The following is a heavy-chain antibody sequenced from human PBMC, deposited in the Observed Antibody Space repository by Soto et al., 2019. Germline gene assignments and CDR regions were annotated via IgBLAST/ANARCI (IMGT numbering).Heavy chain of an antibody. Sequence: QVQLVQSGAEVKKPGASVKVSCKASGYTFTSYGISWVRQAPGQGLEWMGWISAYNGNTNYAQKLQGRVTMTPDNYTRQAYMELRSLRSDDTAVYYCARGAARFYYYSSLDVWGKGTTVTVSS. CDR2: ISAYNGNT. V-gene: IGHV1-18*01. D-gene: IGHD6-6*01. CDR3: ARGAARFYYYSSLDV. J-gene: IGHJ6*03. CDR1: GYTFTSYG.